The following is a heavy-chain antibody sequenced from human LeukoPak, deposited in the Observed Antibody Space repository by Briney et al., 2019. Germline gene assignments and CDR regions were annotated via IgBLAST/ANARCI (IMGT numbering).Heavy chain of an antibody. J-gene: IGHJ4*02. D-gene: IGHD1-26*01. Sequence: PGGSLRLSCAASGFTFSSYSMNWVRQAPGKGLEWVSSISSSSSYIYYADSVKGRFTISRDNAKNSLYLQMSSLRAEDTAVYYCASETGSPTDYWGQGTLVTVPS. CDR3: ASETGSPTDY. CDR2: ISSSSSYI. CDR1: GFTFSSYS. V-gene: IGHV3-21*01.